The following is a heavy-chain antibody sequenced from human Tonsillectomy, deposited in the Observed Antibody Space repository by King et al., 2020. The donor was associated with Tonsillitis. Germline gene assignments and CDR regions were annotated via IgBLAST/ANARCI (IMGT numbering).Heavy chain of an antibody. CDR1: GFTFSDAW. D-gene: IGHD6-13*01. Sequence: VQLVESGGGLVKPGGSLRLSCAASGFTFSDAWMSWVRQAPGKGLEWVGRIKSKTDGETTDYIAPVRGRFAVSRDEARNSLYLQMNSLQTEATAVYYCTTTRRVTAAGTGGDFDNWGQGTQVTVSS. J-gene: IGHJ4*02. V-gene: IGHV3-15*01. CDR2: IKSKTDGETT. CDR3: TTTRRVTAAGTGGDFDN.